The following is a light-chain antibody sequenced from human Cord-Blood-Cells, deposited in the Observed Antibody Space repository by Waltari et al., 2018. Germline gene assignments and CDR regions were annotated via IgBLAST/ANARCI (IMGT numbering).Light chain of an antibody. CDR2: AAS. V-gene: IGKV1-39*01. CDR1: QSISSY. Sequence: DIQMTQSPSYLSASVDDRVTITCRASQSISSYLNWYQQKPGKAPKLLIYAASSLQSGVPSRFSGSGSGTDFTLTISSLQPEDFATYYCQQSYSTPRSFGQGTKLEIK. J-gene: IGKJ2*03. CDR3: QQSYSTPRS.